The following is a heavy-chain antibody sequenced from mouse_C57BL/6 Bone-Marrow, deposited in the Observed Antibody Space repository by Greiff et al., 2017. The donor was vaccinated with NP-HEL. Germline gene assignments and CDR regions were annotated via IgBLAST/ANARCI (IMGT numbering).Heavy chain of an antibody. CDR3: ARSRDSNLAWFAY. CDR1: GYTFTSYW. CDR2: IDPSDSYT. J-gene: IGHJ3*01. Sequence: QVQLQQPVAELVMPGASVKLSCKASGYTFTSYWMHWVKQRPGQGLEWIGEIDPSDSYTNYNQKFKGKSTLTVDKSSSTAYMQLSSLTSEDSAVYYCARSRDSNLAWFAYWGQGTLVTVSA. D-gene: IGHD2-5*01. V-gene: IGHV1-69*01.